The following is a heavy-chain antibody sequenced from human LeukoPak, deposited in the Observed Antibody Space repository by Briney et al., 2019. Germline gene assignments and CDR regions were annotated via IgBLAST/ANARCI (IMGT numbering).Heavy chain of an antibody. J-gene: IGHJ5*02. V-gene: IGHV4-61*02. CDR2: FSVSGKS. CDR1: GDSINSDDYY. CDR3: ARDYRYCTGGYCSNWFDP. Sequence: SETLSLTCAVSGDSINSDDYYWSWIRQPAGKGLEWIGRFSVSGKSNYNPSLKSRVTISVDTSKNQVSVKLTSVTAADTAVYYCARDYRYCTGGYCSNWFDPWGQGTQVTVSS. D-gene: IGHD2-8*02.